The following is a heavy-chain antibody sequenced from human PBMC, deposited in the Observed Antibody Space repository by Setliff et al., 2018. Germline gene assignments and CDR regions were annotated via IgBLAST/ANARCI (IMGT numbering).Heavy chain of an antibody. D-gene: IGHD3-10*01. CDR1: GGSFSNYY. CDR3: GRVDFTMIQGVVGH. CDR2: IKYDGTT. Sequence: PSETLSLTCTVYGGSFSNYYWSWIRQPPGKGLEWIGYIKYDGTTDYNPSLDSRVTMSVDTSKNQFSLKLASVTAADTAVYYCGRVDFTMIQGVVGHWGQGTLVTVSS. J-gene: IGHJ1*01. V-gene: IGHV4-59*12.